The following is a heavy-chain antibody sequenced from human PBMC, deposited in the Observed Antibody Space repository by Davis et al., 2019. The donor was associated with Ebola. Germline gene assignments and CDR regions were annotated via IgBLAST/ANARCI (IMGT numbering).Heavy chain of an antibody. Sequence: SETLSLTCAVYGGSFSGYYWSWIRQPPGKGLEWIGEINHIGSTNYNPSLKSRVTISVDTSKNQFSLKLSCVTAADTAVYYCARVRGSSTSWTYYYYGMDVWGQGTTVTVSS. J-gene: IGHJ6*02. CDR2: INHIGST. D-gene: IGHD2-2*01. CDR1: GGSFSGYY. CDR3: ARVRGSSTSWTYYYYGMDV. V-gene: IGHV4-34*01.